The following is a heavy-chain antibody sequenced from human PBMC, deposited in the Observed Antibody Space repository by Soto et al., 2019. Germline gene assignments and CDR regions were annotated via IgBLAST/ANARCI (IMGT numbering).Heavy chain of an antibody. CDR3: ARAHGFLEWLFDY. J-gene: IGHJ4*02. D-gene: IGHD3-3*01. Sequence: SETLSLTCTVSGGSVSSGSYYWSWIRQPPGKGLEWIGYIYYSGSTNYNPSLKSRVTISVDTSKNQFSLKLISVTAADTAVYYCARAHGFLEWLFDYWGQGTLVTVSS. V-gene: IGHV4-61*01. CDR2: IYYSGST. CDR1: GGSVSSGSYY.